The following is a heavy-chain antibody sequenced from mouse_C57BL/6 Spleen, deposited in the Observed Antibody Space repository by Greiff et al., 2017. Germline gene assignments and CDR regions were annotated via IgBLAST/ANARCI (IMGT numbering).Heavy chain of an antibody. CDR3: APIYYGNSPYYFDD. V-gene: IGHV14-2*01. CDR1: GFNIKDYY. J-gene: IGHJ2*01. CDR2: IDPEDGDT. Sequence: VQLQQSGAELVKPGASVKLSCTASGFNIKDYYMHWVKQRTEQGLEWIGRIDPEDGDTKYAPTFQGKATITADTSSNTAYLQLSSLTSEDTAVYYCAPIYYGNSPYYFDDWGQGTTLTVSS. D-gene: IGHD2-1*01.